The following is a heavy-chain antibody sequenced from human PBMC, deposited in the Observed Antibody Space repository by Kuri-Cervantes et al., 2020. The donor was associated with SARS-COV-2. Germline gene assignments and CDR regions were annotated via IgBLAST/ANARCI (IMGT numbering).Heavy chain of an antibody. CDR1: GFTFRTYN. D-gene: IGHD3-10*01. CDR2: ISFGGTKQ. CDR3: ARDSYYYGSGRMDV. Sequence: GESLKISCAASGFTFRTYNMHWVRQAPGKGLEWMALISFGGTKQSYTNSVRGRFTISRANSKSTLYLQMHNLRPEDTAVYYCARDSYYYGSGRMDVWGQGTTVTVSS. J-gene: IGHJ6*02. V-gene: IGHV3-30*10.